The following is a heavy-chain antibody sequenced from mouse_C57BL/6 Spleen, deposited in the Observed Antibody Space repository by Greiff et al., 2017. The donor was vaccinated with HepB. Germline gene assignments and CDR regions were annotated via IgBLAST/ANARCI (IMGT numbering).Heavy chain of an antibody. J-gene: IGHJ3*01. CDR1: GFTFSSYA. Sequence: EVQGVESGEGLVKPGGSLKLSCAASGFTFSSYAMSWVRQTPEKRLEWVAYISSGGDYIYYADTVKGRFTISRDNARNTLYLQMSSLKSEDTAMYYCTSLDSSGPSYWGQGTLVTVSA. CDR2: ISSGGDYI. V-gene: IGHV5-9-1*02. CDR3: TSLDSSGPSY. D-gene: IGHD3-2*02.